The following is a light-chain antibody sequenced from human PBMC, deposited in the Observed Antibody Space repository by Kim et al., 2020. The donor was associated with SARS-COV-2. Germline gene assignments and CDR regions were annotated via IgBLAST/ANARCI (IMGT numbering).Light chain of an antibody. CDR2: DNN. Sequence: KTETHYCTGSSRSIADSYGQWYQQRQGSAPTTVIYDNNQRRSGVPDRCSGSIDSSSNSASLTIARLKTEDEADYYCQSYDSSNPAVFGGGTQLTVL. V-gene: IGLV6-57*02. CDR1: SRSIADSY. J-gene: IGLJ7*01. CDR3: QSYDSSNPAV.